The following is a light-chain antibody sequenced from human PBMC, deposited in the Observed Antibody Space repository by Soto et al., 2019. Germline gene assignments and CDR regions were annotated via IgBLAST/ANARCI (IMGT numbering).Light chain of an antibody. CDR2: ETS. Sequence: EVVLTQSPGALSLSPGERATLSCRASQSVDSSYFAWYQQRHGQAPRLLIYETSSRATGIPDRFSGSGSGTDFTLTVSRLEPEDFAVYFCQQYGSYPLTFGGGTKVEIK. CDR1: QSVDSSY. V-gene: IGKV3-20*01. CDR3: QQYGSYPLT. J-gene: IGKJ4*01.